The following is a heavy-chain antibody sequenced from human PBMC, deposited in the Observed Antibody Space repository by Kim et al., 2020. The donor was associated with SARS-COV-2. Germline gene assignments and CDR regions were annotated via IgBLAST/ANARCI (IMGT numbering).Heavy chain of an antibody. J-gene: IGHJ5*02. CDR3: TTDLEVPAASRWFDP. Sequence: GGSLRLSCAASGFTFSNAWMSWVRQAPGKGLEWVGRIKSKTDGGTTDYAAPVKGRFTISRDDSKNTLYLQMNSLKTEDTAVYYCTTDLEVPAASRWFDPWGQGTLVTVSS. V-gene: IGHV3-15*01. D-gene: IGHD2-2*01. CDR2: IKSKTDGGTT. CDR1: GFTFSNAW.